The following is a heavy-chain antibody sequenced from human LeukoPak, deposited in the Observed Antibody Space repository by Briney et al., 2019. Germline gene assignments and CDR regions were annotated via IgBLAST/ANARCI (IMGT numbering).Heavy chain of an antibody. CDR1: GGSMSSYY. J-gene: IGHJ4*02. V-gene: IGHV4-59*01. CDR3: ARGDGYYTDFDY. D-gene: IGHD3-3*01. CDR2: IYYSGST. Sequence: SETLSLTCTVAGGSMSSYYWSWSRQPPGKGLEWIGYIYYSGSTNYNPSLKSRVTISVDTSRNQFFLKLNSVTAADTAVYYCARGDGYYTDFDYLGQGALVTVSS.